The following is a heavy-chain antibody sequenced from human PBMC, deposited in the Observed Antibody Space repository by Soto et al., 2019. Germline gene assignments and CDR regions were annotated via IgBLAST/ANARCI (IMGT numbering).Heavy chain of an antibody. Sequence: QVQLQESGPGLVKPSGTLSLTCAVSGGSISSSNWWSWVRQPPGKGLEWIGEIYHSGSTNYNPSLKSRVTISGDKSKNQFSLKLSSVTAAETAVYYCASKGLRFDWLAFDPWGQGTLVTVSS. D-gene: IGHD3-9*01. CDR3: ASKGLRFDWLAFDP. V-gene: IGHV4-4*02. J-gene: IGHJ5*02. CDR2: IYHSGST. CDR1: GGSISSSNW.